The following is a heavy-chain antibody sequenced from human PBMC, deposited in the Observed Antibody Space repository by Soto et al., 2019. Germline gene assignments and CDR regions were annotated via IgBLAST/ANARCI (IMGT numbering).Heavy chain of an antibody. CDR2: IIPIFGTA. V-gene: IGHV1-69*13. Sequence: SVKVSCKASGGTFSSYAISWVRQAPGQGLEWMGGIIPIFGTANYAQKFQGRVTITADESTSTAYMELSSLRSEDTAVYYCANTYYDILTGSIYYYGMDVWGQGTTVTVSS. CDR3: ANTYYDILTGSIYYYGMDV. CDR1: GGTFSSYA. D-gene: IGHD3-9*01. J-gene: IGHJ6*02.